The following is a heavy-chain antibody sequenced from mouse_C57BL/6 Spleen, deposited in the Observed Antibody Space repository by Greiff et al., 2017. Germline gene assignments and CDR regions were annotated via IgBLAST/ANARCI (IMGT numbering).Heavy chain of an antibody. CDR3: ARVDPYFDY. V-gene: IGHV5-6*02. J-gene: IGHJ2*01. CDR1: GFTFSSYG. Sequence: DVKLVESGGDLVKPGGSLKLSCAASGFTFSSYGMSWVRQTPDKRLEWVATISSGGSYTYYPDSVKGRFTISRDNAKNTLYLQMSSLKSEDTAMYYCARVDPYFDYWGQGTTLTVSS. CDR2: ISSGGSYT.